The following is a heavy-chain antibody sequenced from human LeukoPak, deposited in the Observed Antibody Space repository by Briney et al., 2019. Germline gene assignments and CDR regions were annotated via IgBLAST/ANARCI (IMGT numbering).Heavy chain of an antibody. D-gene: IGHD2-15*01. J-gene: IGHJ3*02. V-gene: IGHV3-23*01. CDR3: ARRSCSGGSCYSPGPTDAFDI. CDR1: GFTFSSYA. Sequence: GGSLRLSCAASGFTFSSYAMSWVRQAPGKGLEWVSAISGSGGSTYYADSVKGRFTISRDNAKNSLYLQMNSLRAEDTAVYYCARRSCSGGSCYSPGPTDAFDIWGQGTMVTVSS. CDR2: ISGSGGST.